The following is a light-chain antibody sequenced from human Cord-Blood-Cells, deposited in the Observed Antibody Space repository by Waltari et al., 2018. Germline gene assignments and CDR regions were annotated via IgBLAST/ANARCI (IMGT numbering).Light chain of an antibody. CDR3: QQYYSTPYS. V-gene: IGKV4-1*01. Sequence: DIVMTQSPDSLAVPLGARATINCKSRQSVLYSSNNKNYLAWYQQKPGQPPKPLIYWASTRESGVPDRFSGSGSGTDFTLTISSLQAEDVAVYYCQQYYSTPYSFGQGTKLEIK. CDR2: WAS. J-gene: IGKJ2*03. CDR1: QSVLYSSNNKNY.